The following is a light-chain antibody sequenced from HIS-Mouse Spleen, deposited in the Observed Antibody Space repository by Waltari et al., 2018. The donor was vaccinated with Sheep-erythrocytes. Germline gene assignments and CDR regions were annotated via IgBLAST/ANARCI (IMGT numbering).Light chain of an antibody. CDR3: CSYAGSSTPWV. V-gene: IGLV2-23*01. Sequence: QSALTQPASVSGSPGQSITISCTGTSSDVGSYNLVSWYQQHPGKAPKLMIYEGSKRPLGVSNRFSCSKSGNTASLTISGLQAEDEADYYCCSYAGSSTPWVFGGGTKLTVL. J-gene: IGLJ3*02. CDR1: SSDVGSYNL. CDR2: EGS.